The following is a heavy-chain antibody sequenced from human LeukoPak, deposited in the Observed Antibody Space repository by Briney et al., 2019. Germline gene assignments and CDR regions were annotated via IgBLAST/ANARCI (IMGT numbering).Heavy chain of an antibody. CDR3: ARELSSGYGMVV. D-gene: IGHD6-19*01. CDR1: GFTFSSYS. J-gene: IGHJ6*02. Sequence: GGSLRLSCAASGFTFSSYSMNWVRQAPGKGLEWVANIKQDGSEKYYVDSVKGRFTISRDNAKNSLYLQMNSLRAEDTAVYYCARELSSGYGMVVWGQGTTVTVSS. V-gene: IGHV3-7*01. CDR2: IKQDGSEK.